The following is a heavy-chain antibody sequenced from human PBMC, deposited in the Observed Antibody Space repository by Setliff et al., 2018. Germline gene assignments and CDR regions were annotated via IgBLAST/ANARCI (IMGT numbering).Heavy chain of an antibody. CDR1: GYAFTGYY. CDR3: ARSGWLREYYFDY. V-gene: IGHV1-2*04. J-gene: IGHJ4*02. D-gene: IGHD5-12*01. Sequence: ASVKVSRKASGYAFTGYYIHWVRQAPGQGLEWMGRINPNSGGTNYAQKFQGWVTMTRDTSISTAYMELSRLRSDDTAVYYCARSGWLREYYFDYWGQGTLVTVS. CDR2: INPNSGGT.